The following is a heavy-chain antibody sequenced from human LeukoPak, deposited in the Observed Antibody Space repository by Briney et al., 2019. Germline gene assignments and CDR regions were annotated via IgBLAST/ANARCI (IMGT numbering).Heavy chain of an antibody. CDR2: IWHDASHT. D-gene: IGHD3-10*01. V-gene: IGHV3-33*01. CDR1: GFIFSSYA. J-gene: IGHJ4*02. Sequence: GRSLRLSCAASGFIFSSYAMHWVRQAPGKGLGWVALIWHDASHTFTASVKRRFTISTHNSNTTVYLQMNSLGGEDTAVYYCAREIFGSGSYPDYWGQGTLVTVSS. CDR3: AREIFGSGSYPDY.